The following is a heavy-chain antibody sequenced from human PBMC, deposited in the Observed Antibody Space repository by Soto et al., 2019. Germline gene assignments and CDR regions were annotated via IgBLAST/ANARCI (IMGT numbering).Heavy chain of an antibody. CDR2: ISAYNGNT. Sequence: RASVKVSCKASGYTFTSYGISWVRQAPGQGLEWMGWISAYNGNTNYAQRLQGRVTMTTDTSTSTAYMELRSLRSDDTAVYYCARDPDRWLQSRHNWFDPWGQGTLVTVSS. CDR3: ARDPDRWLQSRHNWFDP. CDR1: GYTFTSYG. D-gene: IGHD5-12*01. J-gene: IGHJ5*02. V-gene: IGHV1-18*01.